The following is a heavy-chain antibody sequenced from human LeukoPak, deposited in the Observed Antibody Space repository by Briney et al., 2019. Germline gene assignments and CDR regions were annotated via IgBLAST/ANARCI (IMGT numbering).Heavy chain of an antibody. D-gene: IGHD2-2*01. V-gene: IGHV3-30*04. CDR1: GFNFNSYA. CDR2: TSYDGFKK. Sequence: GGSLRLSCAASGFNFNSYAMHWVRQAPGKGLDWVAVTSYDGFKKDYADSVKGRFTISRDNSKNTLYLQMNSLRAEDTAVYYCASQDPPIVVVPAATLDYWGQGTLVTVSS. CDR3: ASQDPPIVVVPAATLDY. J-gene: IGHJ4*02.